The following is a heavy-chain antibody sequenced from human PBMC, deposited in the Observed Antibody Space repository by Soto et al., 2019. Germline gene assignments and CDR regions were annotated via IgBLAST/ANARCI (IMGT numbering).Heavy chain of an antibody. CDR1: GGSISSGGYY. Sequence: SETLSLTCTVSGGSISSGGYYWSWIRQHPGKGLEWIGYIYYSGSTYYNPSLKSRVTISVDTSKNQFSLKLSSVTAADTAVYYCAREIIPDGGMGVWGQGTTVTVSS. V-gene: IGHV4-31*03. CDR2: IYYSGST. D-gene: IGHD2-2*02. J-gene: IGHJ6*02. CDR3: AREIIPDGGMGV.